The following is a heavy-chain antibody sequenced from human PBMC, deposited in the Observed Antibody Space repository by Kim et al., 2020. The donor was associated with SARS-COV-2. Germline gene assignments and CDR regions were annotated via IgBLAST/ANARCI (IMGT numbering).Heavy chain of an antibody. Sequence: AQMLQGRVTMTTDTSTSTAYMELRSLRSDDTAVYYCARDRSPEDYYDLDYWGQGTLVTVSS. J-gene: IGHJ4*02. D-gene: IGHD3-22*01. CDR3: ARDRSPEDYYDLDY. V-gene: IGHV1-18*01.